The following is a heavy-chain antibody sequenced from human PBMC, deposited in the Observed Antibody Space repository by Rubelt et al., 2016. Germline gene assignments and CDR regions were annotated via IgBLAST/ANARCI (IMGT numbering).Heavy chain of an antibody. J-gene: IGHJ5*02. CDR3: ARGRGWFDP. CDR1: GGSFSGYY. CDR2: INHSVST. V-gene: IGHV4-34*01. D-gene: IGHD3-10*01. Sequence: QVQLQQWGAGLLKPSETLSLTCAVYGGSFSGYYWSWIRQPPGKGLAWIGEINHSVSTNYNPSLKGWVTIAGETSKNQFSRKLSCVTAADTAVYYCARGRGWFDPWGQGTLVTVSS.